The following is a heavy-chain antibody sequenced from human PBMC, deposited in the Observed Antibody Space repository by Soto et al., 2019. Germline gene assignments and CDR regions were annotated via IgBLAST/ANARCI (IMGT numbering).Heavy chain of an antibody. V-gene: IGHV3-74*01. CDR2: INIDGSDT. CDR1: GFTFNSYW. D-gene: IGHD6-19*01. Sequence: GGSLRLSCAGSGFTFNSYWMYWVRQAPGKGLVWVSRINIDGSDTYYADSVKGRFTISKDNTLYLQMNSLRAEDTAVYYCVRGSSDWKGVDYWGRGTLVTVSS. J-gene: IGHJ4*02. CDR3: VRGSSDWKGVDY.